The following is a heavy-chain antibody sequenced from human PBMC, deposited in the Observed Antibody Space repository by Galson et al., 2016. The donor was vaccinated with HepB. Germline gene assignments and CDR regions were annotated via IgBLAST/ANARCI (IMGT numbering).Heavy chain of an antibody. CDR1: GGSVTSGTND. V-gene: IGHV4-61*01. J-gene: IGHJ3*02. CDR3: ARVEPGPLESFDI. CDR2: VFYNRSS. Sequence: ETLSLTCTVAGGSVTSGTNDWTWTRQPTGKGLECIGAVFYNRSSSVNPALKSRVIISLSASKNLLSPKLRSVTASDTAVYYCARVEPGPLESFDIWGQGTRVTVSS.